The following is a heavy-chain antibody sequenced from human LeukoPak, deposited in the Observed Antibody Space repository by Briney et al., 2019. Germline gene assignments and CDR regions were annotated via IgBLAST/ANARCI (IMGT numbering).Heavy chain of an antibody. J-gene: IGHJ4*02. CDR1: GFTFSNYN. Sequence: GGSPRLSCAASGFTFSNYNMNWVRQAPGKGLEWVSVISSSSTYIYYADSVKGRFTISRDNAKNSLYLQMNSLRAEDTAVYYCARVSTAVFLAMDYWGQGTLVTVST. D-gene: IGHD2/OR15-2a*01. CDR2: ISSSSTYI. V-gene: IGHV3-21*06. CDR3: ARVSTAVFLAMDY.